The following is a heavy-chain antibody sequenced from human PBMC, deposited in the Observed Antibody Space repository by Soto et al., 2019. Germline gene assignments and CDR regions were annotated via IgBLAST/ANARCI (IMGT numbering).Heavy chain of an antibody. CDR2: INSDGSST. CDR3: ARGSGHYGDYRHFDY. V-gene: IGHV3-74*01. Sequence: EVQLVESGGGLVQPGGSLRLSCAASGFTFSSYWMHWVRQAPGKGLVWVSRINSDGSSTSYADSVKGRFTISRDNAKNTLYLQMNSLRAEDTAVYYCARGSGHYGDYRHFDYWGQGTLVTVSS. J-gene: IGHJ4*02. CDR1: GFTFSSYW. D-gene: IGHD4-17*01.